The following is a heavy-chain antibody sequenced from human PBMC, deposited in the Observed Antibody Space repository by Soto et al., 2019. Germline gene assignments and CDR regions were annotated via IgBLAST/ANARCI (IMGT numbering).Heavy chain of an antibody. CDR1: GFTFSSYA. J-gene: IGHJ6*02. CDR2: ISGSGGST. CDR3: ARDGTTVTTHGMDV. Sequence: GGSLRLSCAASGFTFSSYAMSWVRQAPGKGLEWVSAISGSGGSTYYADSVKGRFTISRDNSKNTLYLQMNSLRAEDTAVYYCARDGTTVTTHGMDVWGQGTTVTVSS. D-gene: IGHD4-17*01. V-gene: IGHV3-23*01.